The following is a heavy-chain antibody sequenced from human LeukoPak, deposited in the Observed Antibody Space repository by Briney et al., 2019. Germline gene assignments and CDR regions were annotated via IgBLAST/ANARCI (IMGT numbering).Heavy chain of an antibody. CDR3: AREEPYGSRSYGAEYFEH. CDR1: AYSISRGYY. V-gene: IGHV4-38-2*02. J-gene: IGHJ1*01. Sequence: PSETLSLTCDVSAYSISRGYYWGWIRQPPGKGLEWIGSLYHTGSTYYNPSLKGRVTISVDTSKNQFSLKLSSVTAADTAVYYCAREEPYGSRSYGAEYFEHWGQGTLVTVSS. CDR2: LYHTGST. D-gene: IGHD3-10*01.